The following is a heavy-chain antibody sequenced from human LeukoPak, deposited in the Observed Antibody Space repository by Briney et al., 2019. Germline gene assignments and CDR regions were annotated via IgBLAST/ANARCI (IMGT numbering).Heavy chain of an antibody. J-gene: IGHJ5*02. Sequence: PGKSLRLSCVASGFTFSSYGMHWVRQAPGKGLEWVAVIWDDGSNKDYADSVKGRFTISRDNSKNTLYLQMNSLRAEDTAVYYCAREAGAPNWFDPWGQGTLATVSS. V-gene: IGHV3-33*01. D-gene: IGHD6-19*01. CDR3: AREAGAPNWFDP. CDR1: GFTFSSYG. CDR2: IWDDGSNK.